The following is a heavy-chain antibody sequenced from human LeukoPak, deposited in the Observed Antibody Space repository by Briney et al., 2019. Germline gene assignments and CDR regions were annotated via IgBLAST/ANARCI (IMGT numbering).Heavy chain of an antibody. CDR2: IIPILGIA. CDR1: GGTFSSYA. J-gene: IGHJ4*02. D-gene: IGHD4-17*01. Sequence: ASVKVSCKASGGTFSSYAISWVRQAPGQGLEWMGRIIPILGIANYAQKFQGRVTITADKSTSTAYMELSSLRSEDTAVYYCASSLDYGDPYDYWGQGTLVTVSS. V-gene: IGHV1-69*04. CDR3: ASSLDYGDPYDY.